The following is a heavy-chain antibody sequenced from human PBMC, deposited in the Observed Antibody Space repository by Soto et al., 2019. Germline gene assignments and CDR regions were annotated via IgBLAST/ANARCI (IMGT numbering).Heavy chain of an antibody. Sequence: QVQLQESGPGLVKPSGTLSLTCAVSGDSVSSPYWWCWVRQSPGKGLEWIGEVFHTGTTSYNPSLRSRVTISMDKSNNQFSLGLSSVTAADTAVYYCARSAGWYAVHSWGPGTLVIVSS. CDR2: VFHTGTT. CDR3: ARSAGWYAVHS. D-gene: IGHD6-19*01. V-gene: IGHV4-4*02. J-gene: IGHJ4*02. CDR1: GDSVSSPYW.